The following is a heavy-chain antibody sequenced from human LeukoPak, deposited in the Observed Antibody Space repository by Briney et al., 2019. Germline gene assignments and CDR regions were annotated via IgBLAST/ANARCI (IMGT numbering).Heavy chain of an antibody. D-gene: IGHD3-22*01. Sequence: ASVKVSCKASGYTFISYGISWVRQAPGQGLEWMGWISAYNGNTNYAQKFQGRVTVTTDTSTNTAYMELRSLRSDDTAVYYCARDYYDSSGYYPWDYGMDVWGQGTTVTVSS. J-gene: IGHJ6*02. CDR1: GYTFISYG. V-gene: IGHV1-18*04. CDR2: ISAYNGNT. CDR3: ARDYYDSSGYYPWDYGMDV.